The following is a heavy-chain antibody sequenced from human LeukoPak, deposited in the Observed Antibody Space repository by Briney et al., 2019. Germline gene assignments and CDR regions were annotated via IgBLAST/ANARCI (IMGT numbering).Heavy chain of an antibody. CDR3: AMVDPRYGMDV. D-gene: IGHD2-15*01. Sequence: ASVKVSCMASGYTFTSYDINWVRQATGRGLEWMGWMNPNSGNTGYAQKFQGRVTMTRNTSISTAYMELSSLRSEDTAVYYCAMVDPRYGMDVWGQGTTVTVSS. CDR1: GYTFTSYD. V-gene: IGHV1-8*01. J-gene: IGHJ6*02. CDR2: MNPNSGNT.